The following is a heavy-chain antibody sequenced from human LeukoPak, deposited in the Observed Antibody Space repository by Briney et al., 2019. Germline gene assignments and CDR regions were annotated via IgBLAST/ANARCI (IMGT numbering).Heavy chain of an antibody. CDR3: ASARLIDYYDSSGYTDY. V-gene: IGHV1-46*01. D-gene: IGHD3-22*01. J-gene: IGHJ4*02. CDR1: GYTFTSYY. CDR2: INPSGGST. Sequence: ASVKVSCKASGYTFTSYYMHWVRQAPGQGLEWMGIINPSGGSTSYAQKFQGRVTMTRDTSTSTVYMELRSLRSDDTAVYYCASARLIDYYDSSGYTDYWGQGTLVTVSS.